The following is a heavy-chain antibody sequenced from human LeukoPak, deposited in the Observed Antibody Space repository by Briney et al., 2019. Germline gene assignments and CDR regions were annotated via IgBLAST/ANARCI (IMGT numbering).Heavy chain of an antibody. CDR3: ARATGHIVVTDY. CDR1: GFTFSSYA. D-gene: IGHD2-21*01. J-gene: IGHJ4*02. V-gene: IGHV3-30-3*01. CDR2: ISYDGGNK. Sequence: GRSLRLSCAASGFTFSSYAMHWVRQAPGKGLEWVAVISYDGGNKYYADSVKGRFTISRDNSKNTLYLQMNSLRAEDTAVYYCARATGHIVVTDYWGQRTLVTVSS.